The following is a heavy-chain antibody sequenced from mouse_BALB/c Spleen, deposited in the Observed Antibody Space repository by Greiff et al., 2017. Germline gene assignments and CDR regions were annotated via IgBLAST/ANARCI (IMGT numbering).Heavy chain of an antibody. Sequence: LVESGGGLVKPGGSLKLSCAASGFAFSSYDMSWGRQTPEERLEWVAYISSGGGSTYYPDTVKGRFTISRDNAKNTLYLQMSSLKSEDTAMYYCARGGNPYYYAMGYWGQGTAVTVSA. J-gene: IGHJ4*01. V-gene: IGHV5-12-1*01. CDR3: ARGGNPYYYAMGY. CDR2: ISSGGGST. CDR1: GFAFSSYD. D-gene: IGHD2-1*01.